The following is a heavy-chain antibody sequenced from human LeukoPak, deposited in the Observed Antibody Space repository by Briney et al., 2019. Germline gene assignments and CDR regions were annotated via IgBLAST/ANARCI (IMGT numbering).Heavy chain of an antibody. Sequence: PGGSLRLSCAASGFTFSSYAMSWVRQAPGKGLEWVANIKQDGSEKYYVDSVKGRFTISRDNAKNSLYLQMNSLRAEDTAVYYCAREPFWSGYYSNLHFDYWGQGTLVTVSS. D-gene: IGHD3-3*01. V-gene: IGHV3-7*01. CDR3: AREPFWSGYYSNLHFDY. CDR1: GFTFSSYA. J-gene: IGHJ4*02. CDR2: IKQDGSEK.